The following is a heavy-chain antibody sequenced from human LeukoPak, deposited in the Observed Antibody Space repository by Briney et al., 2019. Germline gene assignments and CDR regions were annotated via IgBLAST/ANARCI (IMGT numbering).Heavy chain of an antibody. J-gene: IGHJ5*02. V-gene: IGHV4-4*07. CDR2: IYTSGST. D-gene: IGHD6-6*01. Sequence: SETLSLTCTVSGGSISSYYWSWIRQPAGKGLEWIGRIYTSGSTNYNPSLKSRVTMSVDTSKNQFSLKLSSVTAADTAVYYCARGGQQLVGSWFDPWGQGTLVTVSS. CDR3: ARGGQQLVGSWFDP. CDR1: GGSISSYY.